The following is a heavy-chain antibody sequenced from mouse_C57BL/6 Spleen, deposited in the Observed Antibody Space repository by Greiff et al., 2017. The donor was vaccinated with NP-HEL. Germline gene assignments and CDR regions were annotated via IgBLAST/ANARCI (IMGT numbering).Heavy chain of an antibody. D-gene: IGHD2-4*01. J-gene: IGHJ4*01. CDR1: GYAFSSYW. CDR2: IYPGDGDT. CDR3: ARSELRRRYCYAMDY. Sequence: QVHVKQSGAELVKPGASVKISCKASGYAFSSYWMNWVKQRPGKGLEWIGQIYPGDGDTNYNGKFKGKATLTADKSSSTAYMQLSSLTSEDSAVYFCARSELRRRYCYAMDYWGQGTSVTVSS. V-gene: IGHV1-80*01.